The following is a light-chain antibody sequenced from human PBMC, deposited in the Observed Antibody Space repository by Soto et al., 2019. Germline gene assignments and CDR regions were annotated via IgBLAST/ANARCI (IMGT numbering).Light chain of an antibody. J-gene: IGKJ4*01. Sequence: ASVGDRVTITCRASQGISSYLAWYQQKPGKAPKLLIYDASSLQSGVPPRFSGSGSGTDFTLSINSLQPEDFATYYCQQTYSTPLTFGGGTKVDIK. CDR1: QGISSY. V-gene: IGKV1-39*01. CDR2: DAS. CDR3: QQTYSTPLT.